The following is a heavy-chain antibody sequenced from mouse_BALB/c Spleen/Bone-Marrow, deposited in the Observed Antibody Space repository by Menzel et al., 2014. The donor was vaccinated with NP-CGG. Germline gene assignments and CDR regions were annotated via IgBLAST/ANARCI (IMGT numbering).Heavy chain of an antibody. Sequence: VQLQQSGTVLARPGASLKMSCKASGYTFTIYWMHWVKQRPGQGLEWIGAIYPGNSDTSYNQKFKGKAKLTAVTSTSTAYMELSSLTNEDSAVYYCTRSMGFYYAMDYWGQGTSVTVSS. CDR2: IYPGNSDT. CDR3: TRSMGFYYAMDY. D-gene: IGHD2-3*01. CDR1: GYTFTIYW. V-gene: IGHV1-5*01. J-gene: IGHJ4*01.